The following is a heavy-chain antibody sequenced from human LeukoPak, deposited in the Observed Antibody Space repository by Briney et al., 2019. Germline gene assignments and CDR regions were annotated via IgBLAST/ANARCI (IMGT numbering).Heavy chain of an antibody. CDR1: GGSISSYY. CDR3: ARDLGWQQPYFDY. CDR2: IYYSGST. V-gene: IGHV4-59*01. Sequence: NPSETLSLTCTVSGGSISSYYWSWIRQPPGKGLEWIGYIYYSGSTNYNPSLKSRVTISVDTSKNQFSLKLSSVTAADTAVYYCARDLGWQQPYFDYWGQGTLVTVSS. D-gene: IGHD6-13*01. J-gene: IGHJ4*02.